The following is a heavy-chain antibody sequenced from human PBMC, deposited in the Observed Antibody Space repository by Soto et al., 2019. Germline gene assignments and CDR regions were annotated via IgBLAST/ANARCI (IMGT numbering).Heavy chain of an antibody. CDR3: ARGSGSYYNLPRHFDY. J-gene: IGHJ4*02. CDR2: IIPIFGTA. CDR1: GGTFSSYA. V-gene: IGHV1-69*13. Sequence: SVKVSCKASGGTFSSYAISWVRQAPGQGLEWMGGIIPIFGTANYAQKFQGRVTITADESTSTACMELSSLRSEDTAVYYCARGSGSYYNLPRHFDYWGQGTLVPVSS. D-gene: IGHD3-10*01.